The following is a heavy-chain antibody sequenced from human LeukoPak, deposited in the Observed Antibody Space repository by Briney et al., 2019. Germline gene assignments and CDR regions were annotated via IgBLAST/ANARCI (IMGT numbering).Heavy chain of an antibody. CDR1: GFTFSSYS. J-gene: IGHJ5*02. Sequence: GGSLRLSCAASGFTFSSYSMHWDRQAPGKGLEWVAFIRYDGSNKYYADSVKGRFTISRDNSKNTLYLQMNSLRAEDTAVYYCAKDLAAGTTGGDWFDPWDQGTLVTVSS. CDR2: IRYDGSNK. D-gene: IGHD1-7*01. V-gene: IGHV3-30*02. CDR3: AKDLAAGTTGGDWFDP.